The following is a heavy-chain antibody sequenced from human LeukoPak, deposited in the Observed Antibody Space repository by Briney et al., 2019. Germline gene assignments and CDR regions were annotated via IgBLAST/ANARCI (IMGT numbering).Heavy chain of an antibody. CDR1: GGSISSYY. D-gene: IGHD6-6*01. CDR3: ARGISSEWYSSSSGPPENWFDP. CDR2: IYTSGST. V-gene: IGHV4-4*07. Sequence: SETLSLTCTVSGGSISSYYWSWIRQPAGKGLEWIGRIYTSGSTNYNPSLKSRVTMSVDTSKNQFSLKRSSVTAADTAVYYCARGISSEWYSSSSGPPENWFDPWGQGTLVTVSS. J-gene: IGHJ5*02.